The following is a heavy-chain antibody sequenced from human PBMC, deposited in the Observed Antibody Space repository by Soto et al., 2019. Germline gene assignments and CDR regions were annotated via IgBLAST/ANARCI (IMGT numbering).Heavy chain of an antibody. CDR2: ISGSGGST. J-gene: IGHJ4*02. CDR3: AKETDYDRSGPSEFDY. D-gene: IGHD3-22*01. Sequence: LRLSCAASGFTFSSYAMSWVRQAPGKGLEWVSAISGSGGSTYYADSVKGRFTISRDNSKNTLYLQMNSLRAEDTAVYYCAKETDYDRSGPSEFDYWGQGTLVTVSS. V-gene: IGHV3-23*01. CDR1: GFTFSSYA.